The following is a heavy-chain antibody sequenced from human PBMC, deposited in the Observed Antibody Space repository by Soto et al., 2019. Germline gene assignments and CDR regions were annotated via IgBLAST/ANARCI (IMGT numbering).Heavy chain of an antibody. CDR1: GFSFSSHV. CDR2: ISGSGGGT. CDR3: AKGWCDS. J-gene: IGHJ5*01. Sequence: EVQLLDSGGDLVQPGGSLRLSCAASGFSFSSHVMSWVRQAPGKGLEWVSSISGSGGGTYYADSVKGWFIVSRDNSKNTLDLQMNSLRVEDTAVYYCAKGWCDSWGQGTRVTVSS. V-gene: IGHV3-23*01.